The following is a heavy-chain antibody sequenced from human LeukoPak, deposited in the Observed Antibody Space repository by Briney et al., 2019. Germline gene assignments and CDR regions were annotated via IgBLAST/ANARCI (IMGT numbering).Heavy chain of an antibody. Sequence: SETLSLTCTVSGGSISSYYWSWIRQPPGKGLEWIGYIYYSGSTNCNPSLKSRVTISVDTSKNQFSLKLSSVTAADTAVYYCARGTGGSYYDYWGQGTLVTVSS. CDR3: ARGTGGSYYDY. V-gene: IGHV4-59*01. CDR2: IYYSGST. J-gene: IGHJ4*02. D-gene: IGHD2-8*02. CDR1: GGSISSYY.